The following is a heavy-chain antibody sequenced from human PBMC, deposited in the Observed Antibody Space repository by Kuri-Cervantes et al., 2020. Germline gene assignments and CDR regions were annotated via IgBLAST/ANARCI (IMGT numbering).Heavy chain of an antibody. CDR2: ITTSSSTI. D-gene: IGHD3-3*01. Sequence: GGSLRLSCTASGFTFSSNSMNWVRQAPGKGLEWISYITTSSSTIRYADSVKGRFTISRDNAKNSVYLQMNSLRAEDTAVYYCAKDLYDFWSGYYDAFDIWGQGTMVTVSS. V-gene: IGHV3-48*01. J-gene: IGHJ3*02. CDR1: GFTFSSNS. CDR3: AKDLYDFWSGYYDAFDI.